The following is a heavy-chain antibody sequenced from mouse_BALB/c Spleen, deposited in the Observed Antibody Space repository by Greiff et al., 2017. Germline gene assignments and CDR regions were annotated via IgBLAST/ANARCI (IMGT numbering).Heavy chain of an antibody. J-gene: IGHJ2*01. V-gene: IGHV1-14*01. CDR1: GYTFTSYV. CDR3: ARGDYDDYFDY. D-gene: IGHD2-4*01. CDR2: INPYNDGT. Sequence: EVHLVESGPELVKPGASVKMSCKASGYTFTSYVMHWVKQKPGQGLEWIGYINPYNDGTKYNEKFKGKATLTSDKSSSTAYMELSSLTSEDSAVYYCARGDYDDYFDYWGQGTTLTVSS.